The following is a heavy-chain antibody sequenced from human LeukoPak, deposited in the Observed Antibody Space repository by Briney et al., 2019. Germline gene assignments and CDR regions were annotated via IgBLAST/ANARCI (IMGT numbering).Heavy chain of an antibody. J-gene: IGHJ3*02. CDR1: GGTFSSYA. CDR3: AGYYYDSSGYYYGAFDI. Sequence: SVNVSCKASGGTFSSYAISWVRQAPGQGLEWMGGIIPIFGTANYAQKFQGRVTITADESTSTAYMELSSLRSEDTAVYYCAGYYYDSSGYYYGAFDIWGQGTMVTVSS. D-gene: IGHD3-22*01. CDR2: IIPIFGTA. V-gene: IGHV1-69*13.